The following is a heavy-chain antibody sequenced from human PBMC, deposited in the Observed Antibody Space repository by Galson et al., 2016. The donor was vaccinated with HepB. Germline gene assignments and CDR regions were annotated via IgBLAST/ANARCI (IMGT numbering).Heavy chain of an antibody. CDR3: ARDAWEVNALDI. Sequence: SLRLSCAASGLTFSTYWVTWVRQAPGKGLEWVANVKEDGSEKFYVDSVKGRFTISRDNTQNTLYLQMNSLRAEDTAVYYCARDAWEVNALDIWGQGTMVTVTS. J-gene: IGHJ3*02. CDR2: VKEDGSEK. D-gene: IGHD1-26*01. CDR1: GLTFSTYW. V-gene: IGHV3-7*01.